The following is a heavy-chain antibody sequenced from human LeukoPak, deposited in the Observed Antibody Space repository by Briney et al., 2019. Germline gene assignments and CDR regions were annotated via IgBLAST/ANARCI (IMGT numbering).Heavy chain of an antibody. D-gene: IGHD6-6*01. CDR1: GFTFSSYG. Sequence: GGSLRLSCAASGFTFSSYGMHWVRQAPGKGLEWVAVIWYDGSNKYYADSVKGRFTISRDNSKITLYLQMNSLRAEDTAVYYCAKGSRSSGYNIRDYYYYMEVWGKGTTVTVSS. CDR3: AKGSRSSGYNIRDYYYYMEV. V-gene: IGHV3-33*06. CDR2: IWYDGSNK. J-gene: IGHJ6*03.